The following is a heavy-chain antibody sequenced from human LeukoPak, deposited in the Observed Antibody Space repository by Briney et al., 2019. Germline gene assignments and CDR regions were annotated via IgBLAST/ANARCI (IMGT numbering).Heavy chain of an antibody. D-gene: IGHD3-16*01. V-gene: IGHV4-39*01. CDR2: IYYSGIT. Sequence: SETLSLTCTVSGGSISSGSYYWGWIRQPPGKGLEWIGSIYYSGITHYKPSLKSRVTISADTSKNQFSLKLSSVTAADTAVYYCATRGDPWGQGTLVTVSS. CDR1: GGSISSGSYY. J-gene: IGHJ5*02. CDR3: ATRGDP.